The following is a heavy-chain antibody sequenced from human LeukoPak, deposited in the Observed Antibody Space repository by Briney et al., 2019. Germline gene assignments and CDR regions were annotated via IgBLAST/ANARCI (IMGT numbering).Heavy chain of an antibody. CDR1: GFTFDDYA. D-gene: IGHD6-19*01. V-gene: IGHV3-9*01. Sequence: SLRLSCAASGFTFDDYAMHWVRQATGKGLEWVSGISWNSGSIGYADSVKGRFTISRDNAKNSLYLQMNSLRAEDTALYYCAKAKGAVADKDAFDIWGQGTMVTVSS. J-gene: IGHJ3*02. CDR2: ISWNSGSI. CDR3: AKAKGAVADKDAFDI.